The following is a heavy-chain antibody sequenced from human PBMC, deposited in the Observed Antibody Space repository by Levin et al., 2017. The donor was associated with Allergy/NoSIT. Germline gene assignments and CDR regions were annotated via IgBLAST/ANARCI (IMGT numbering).Heavy chain of an antibody. J-gene: IGHJ4*02. CDR2: IWYDGSNK. CDR3: VRDSSGYSLDY. CDR1: GFTFSSYG. D-gene: IGHD3-22*01. V-gene: IGHV3-33*01. Sequence: GGSLRLSCAASGFTFSSYGMHWVRQAPGKGLEWVAVIWYDGSNKYYADSVKGRFTISRDNSKNTLYLQMNSLRAEDTAVYYCVRDSSGYSLDYWGQGTLVTVSS.